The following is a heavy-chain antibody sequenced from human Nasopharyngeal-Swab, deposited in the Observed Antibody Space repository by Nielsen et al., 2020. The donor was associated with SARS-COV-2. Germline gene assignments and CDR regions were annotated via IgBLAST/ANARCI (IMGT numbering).Heavy chain of an antibody. J-gene: IGHJ4*02. Sequence: GASLKISCAASGFTFSDYYMSWIRQAPGKGLEWVSYISSSGSTIYYADSVKGRFTISRDNAKDSLYLQMNSLRAEDTAVYYCARDLYRGYCTGGVCYGFDYWGQGTLVTVSS. CDR1: GFTFSDYY. CDR3: ARDLYRGYCTGGVCYGFDY. V-gene: IGHV3-11*04. D-gene: IGHD2-8*02. CDR2: ISSSGSTI.